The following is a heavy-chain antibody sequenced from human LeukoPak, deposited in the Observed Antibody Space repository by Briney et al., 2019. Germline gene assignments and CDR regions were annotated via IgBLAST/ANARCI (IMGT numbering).Heavy chain of an antibody. J-gene: IGHJ4*02. CDR1: GFTFSAYY. D-gene: IGHD6-19*01. V-gene: IGHV3-11*06. Sequence: GGSLRLSCAASGFTFSAYYMSWIRQAPGKGLEWVSYIISSSSYTNYADSVKGRFTISRDNAKNSLYLQMNSLRAEDTAVYYCARQGGAYSSGRFDYWGQGTLVTVSS. CDR2: IISSSSYT. CDR3: ARQGGAYSSGRFDY.